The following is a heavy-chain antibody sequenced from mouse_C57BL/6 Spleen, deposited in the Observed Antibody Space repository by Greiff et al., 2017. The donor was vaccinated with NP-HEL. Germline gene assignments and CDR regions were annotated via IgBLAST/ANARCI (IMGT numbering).Heavy chain of an antibody. V-gene: IGHV5-16*01. J-gene: IGHJ2*01. Sequence: EVQRVESEGGLVQPGSSMKLSCTASGFTFSDYYMAWVRQVPEKGLEWVANINHDGSSTYYLDSLKSRFIISRDNAKNILYLQMSSLKSEDTATYYCARDPVGSYYFDYWGQGTTLTVSS. CDR3: ARDPVGSYYFDY. CDR1: GFTFSDYY. D-gene: IGHD1-1*02. CDR2: INHDGSST.